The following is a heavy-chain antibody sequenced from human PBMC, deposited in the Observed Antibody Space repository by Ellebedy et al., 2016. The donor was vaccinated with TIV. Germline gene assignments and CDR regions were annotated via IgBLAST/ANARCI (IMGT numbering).Heavy chain of an antibody. CDR3: ARPRVGATKYLDAFDI. CDR1: GYSFTSYW. D-gene: IGHD1-26*01. J-gene: IGHJ3*02. Sequence: GESLKISCKGSGYSFTSYWIGWVRQMPGKGLEWMGIIYPGDSGTRYSPSFQGQVTISADKSISTAYLQWSSLKASDTAMYYCARPRVGATKYLDAFDIWGQGTMVTVSS. CDR2: IYPGDSGT. V-gene: IGHV5-51*01.